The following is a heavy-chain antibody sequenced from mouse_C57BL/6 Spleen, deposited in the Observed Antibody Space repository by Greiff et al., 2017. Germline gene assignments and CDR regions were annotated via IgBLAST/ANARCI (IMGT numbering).Heavy chain of an antibody. J-gene: IGHJ4*01. Sequence: EVKLVESGGGLVKPGGSLKLSCAASGFTFSDYGMHWVRQAPEKGLEWVAYISSGSSTIYYADTVKGRFTISRENAKNTLFLQMTSLRSEDTAMYYCARPHYYAKDYWDQGTSVTVSS. CDR2: ISSGSSTI. CDR3: ARPHYYAKDY. V-gene: IGHV5-17*01. CDR1: GFTFSDYG.